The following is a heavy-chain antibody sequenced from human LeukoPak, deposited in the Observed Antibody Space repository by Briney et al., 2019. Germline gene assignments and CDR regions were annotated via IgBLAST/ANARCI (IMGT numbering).Heavy chain of an antibody. Sequence: PGGSLRLSCAASGFTVSSNYMSWVRQAPGKGLGWVLVIYSGGSTYYADSVKGRFTISRDNSKNTLYLQMNSLRAEDTAVYYCARIDREGMDVWGQGTTVTVSS. V-gene: IGHV3-66*01. J-gene: IGHJ6*02. CDR3: ARIDREGMDV. CDR1: GFTVSSNY. D-gene: IGHD1-26*01. CDR2: IYSGGST.